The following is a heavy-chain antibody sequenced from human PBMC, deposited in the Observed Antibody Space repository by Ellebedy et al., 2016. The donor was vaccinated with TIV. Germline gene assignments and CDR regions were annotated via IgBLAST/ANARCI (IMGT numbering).Heavy chain of an antibody. Sequence: PGGSLRLSCAASGFNFRSYWMAWVRQAPGKGLEWVAKIRQEGDEIYYVESVKGRFTISRDNAKNSLFLQMNSLRVEDGAVYYCARRASYGDYAVQVNPWFDPWGQGTLVTVSS. D-gene: IGHD4-17*01. CDR1: GFNFRSYW. V-gene: IGHV3-7*01. CDR3: ARRASYGDYAVQVNPWFDP. J-gene: IGHJ5*02. CDR2: IRQEGDEI.